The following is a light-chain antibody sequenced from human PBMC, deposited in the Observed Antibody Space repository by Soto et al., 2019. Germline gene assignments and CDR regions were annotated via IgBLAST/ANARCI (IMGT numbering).Light chain of an antibody. CDR2: KAS. CDR3: QQYHSYPLT. Sequence: DIQMTQSPSTLSASVGERVTITCRPGRSIMAGLAWYQQKPGKAPKLLIYKASNVESGVPSRFSGSGSGTEFTLTISSLQPDDFATYYCQQYHSYPLTFGQGTRLEIK. CDR1: RSIMAG. V-gene: IGKV1-5*03. J-gene: IGKJ5*01.